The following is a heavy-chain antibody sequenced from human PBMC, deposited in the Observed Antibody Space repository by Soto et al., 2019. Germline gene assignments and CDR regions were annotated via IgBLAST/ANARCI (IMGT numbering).Heavy chain of an antibody. J-gene: IGHJ3*02. V-gene: IGHV4-31*03. CDR3: ARDTAMENAFDI. D-gene: IGHD5-18*01. CDR1: GGSISSGGYY. CDR2: IYYSGST. Sequence: QVQLQESGPGLVKPSQTLSLTCTVSGGSISSGGYYWSWIRQHPGKGLEWIGYIYYSGSTYYNPSLKSRXXIXVXXSKNQFSLKLSSVTAADTAVYYCARDTAMENAFDIWGQGTMVTVSS.